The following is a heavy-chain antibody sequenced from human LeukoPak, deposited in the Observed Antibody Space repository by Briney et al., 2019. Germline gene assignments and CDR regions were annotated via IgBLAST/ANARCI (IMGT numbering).Heavy chain of an antibody. D-gene: IGHD3-22*01. Sequence: GGSLRLSCAASGFTFSTYWMTWVRQAPGKGLEWVANINKNGGDQYYGDSVKGRFTISRDNTKNSLYLQMNSLRAEDTAMYYCTTYYDSGPSKDWGQGTLVTVSS. CDR1: GFTFSTYW. CDR2: INKNGGDQ. J-gene: IGHJ4*02. V-gene: IGHV3-7*05. CDR3: TTYYDSGPSKD.